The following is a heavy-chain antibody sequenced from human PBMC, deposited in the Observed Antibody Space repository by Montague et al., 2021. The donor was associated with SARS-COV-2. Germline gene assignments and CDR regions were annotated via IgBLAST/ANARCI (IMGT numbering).Heavy chain of an antibody. CDR1: GFTFSSYD. CDR3: ARAGYSSSWPLRLYWYFDL. D-gene: IGHD6-13*01. V-gene: IGHV3-13*04. CDR2: IGTAGDT. Sequence: SLRLSCAASGFTFSSYDMHWVRQATGKGLEWVSAIGTAGDTYYPGSVKGRFTICRENAKNSLYLQMNSLRAGDTAVYYCARAGYSSSWPLRLYWYFDLWGRGTLVTVSS. J-gene: IGHJ2*01.